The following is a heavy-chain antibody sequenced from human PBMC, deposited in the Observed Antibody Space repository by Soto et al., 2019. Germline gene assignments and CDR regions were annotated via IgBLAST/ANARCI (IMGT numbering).Heavy chain of an antibody. CDR2: IHYSGTT. CDR3: ARGDRIIITRFDY. J-gene: IGHJ4*02. Sequence: NPSETLSLTCTVSGGSISNYYWSWIRQPPGKGLEWIGYIHYSGTTNYNPSLKSRVTLSVDTSKNQFSLNLNSVTAADTAVYYCARGDRIIITRFDYWGLGTLVTVSS. V-gene: IGHV4-59*01. D-gene: IGHD3-10*01. CDR1: GGSISNYY.